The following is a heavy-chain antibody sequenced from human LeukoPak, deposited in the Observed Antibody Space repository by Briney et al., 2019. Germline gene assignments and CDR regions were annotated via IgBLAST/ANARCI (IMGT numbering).Heavy chain of an antibody. Sequence: GESLKISCKGSGYSFATYWIGWVRQMPGKGLEWMGIIYPGDSDTRYSPSFQGQVTISADKSIRTAYLQWSGLKASDTAMYYCARLGSGRLAHFDYWAQGTLVTVSS. D-gene: IGHD1-26*01. J-gene: IGHJ4*02. CDR2: IYPGDSDT. CDR3: ARLGSGRLAHFDY. CDR1: GYSFATYW. V-gene: IGHV5-51*01.